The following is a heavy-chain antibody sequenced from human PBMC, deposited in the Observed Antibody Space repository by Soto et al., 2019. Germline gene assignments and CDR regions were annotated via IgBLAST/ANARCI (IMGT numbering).Heavy chain of an antibody. CDR1: GFSLSTSGVA. Sequence: SGPTLVNPTQTLTLTCTFSGFSLSTSGVAVGWIRQSPGKALEWLALIYWNDNKDYSPSLKSRLTITKDTSKNQVVLTMTNMGSVDTGTYFCTHSNNYYYYYGMDVWGPGTTVTVSS. CDR3: THSNNYYYYYGMDV. V-gene: IGHV2-5*01. J-gene: IGHJ6*02. CDR2: IYWNDNK.